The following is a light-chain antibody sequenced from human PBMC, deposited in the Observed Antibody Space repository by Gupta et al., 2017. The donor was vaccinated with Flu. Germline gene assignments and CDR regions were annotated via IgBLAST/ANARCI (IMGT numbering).Light chain of an antibody. Sequence: SSELTQDPAVSVALGQTVRITCQGDSLRSYYANWYQQTPGQAPVLFLCGEDKRRSGSPARCSGSKSGTTASLTITGAQAEDGADYYCNPRESSGNNLWVFGGGTKLTVL. V-gene: IGLV3-19*01. CDR1: SLRSYY. CDR3: NPRESSGNNLWV. CDR2: GED. J-gene: IGLJ3*02.